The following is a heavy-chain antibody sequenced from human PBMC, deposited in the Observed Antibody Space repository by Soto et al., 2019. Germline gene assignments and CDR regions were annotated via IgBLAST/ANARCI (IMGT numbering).Heavy chain of an antibody. CDR1: GYTFTSYG. J-gene: IGHJ4*02. CDR2: ISAYNGNT. Sequence: ASVKVSCKASGYTFTSYGISWVRQAPGQGLEWMGWISAYNGNTNYAQKLQGRVTMTTDTSTSTAYMELRSLRSDDTAVYYCAGPGEVNGSGSYTVSWGQGTLVTVSS. CDR3: AGPGEVNGSGSYTVS. D-gene: IGHD3-10*01. V-gene: IGHV1-18*01.